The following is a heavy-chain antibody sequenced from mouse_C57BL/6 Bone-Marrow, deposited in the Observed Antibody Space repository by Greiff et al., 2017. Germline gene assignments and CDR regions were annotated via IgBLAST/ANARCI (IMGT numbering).Heavy chain of an antibody. CDR2: ISNGGGST. J-gene: IGHJ4*01. D-gene: IGHD2-3*01. CDR1: GFTFSDYY. CDR3: ARNGWLLRDYAMDY. Sequence: DVMLVESGGGLVQPGGSLKLSCAASGFTFSDYYMYWVRQTPETRLEWVAYISNGGGSTYYPDTVQGRFTISRDNAKNTLYLQMSRLKSEDTAMYYCARNGWLLRDYAMDYWGQGTSVTVSS. V-gene: IGHV5-12*01.